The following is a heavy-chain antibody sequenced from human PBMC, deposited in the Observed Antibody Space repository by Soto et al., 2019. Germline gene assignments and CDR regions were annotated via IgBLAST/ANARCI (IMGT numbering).Heavy chain of an antibody. V-gene: IGHV1-18*01. Sequence: ASVKVSCKASGYTFTSYGISWVRQAPGQGLEWMGWISAYNGNTKYAQKLRGRVTMTTDTSTSTAYMELRSLRSDDTAVYYCARVGPPIYDSSGYYPGYFDYWGQGTLVTVSS. CDR1: GYTFTSYG. D-gene: IGHD3-22*01. J-gene: IGHJ4*02. CDR2: ISAYNGNT. CDR3: ARVGPPIYDSSGYYPGYFDY.